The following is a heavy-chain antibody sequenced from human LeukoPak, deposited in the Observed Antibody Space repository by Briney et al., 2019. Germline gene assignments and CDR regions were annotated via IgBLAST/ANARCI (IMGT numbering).Heavy chain of an antibody. CDR3: ARDAYDYGDYGDY. CDR1: GFTFSTYW. D-gene: IGHD4-17*01. J-gene: IGHJ4*02. CDR2: IKGDGSEK. Sequence: GGSLRLSCVASGFTFSTYWMSWVRQAPGKGLEWVANIKGDGSEKHYVDSVKGRFTLSRDNAKNSLFLQMSSLRVEDTAVYYCARDAYDYGDYGDYWGQGTLVTVSS. V-gene: IGHV3-7*01.